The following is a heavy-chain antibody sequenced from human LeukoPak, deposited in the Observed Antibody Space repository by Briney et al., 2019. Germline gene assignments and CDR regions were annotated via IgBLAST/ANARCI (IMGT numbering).Heavy chain of an antibody. J-gene: IGHJ5*02. D-gene: IGHD2-2*01. Sequence: SETLSLTCTVSGGSISSYYWSWIRQPAGKGLEWIGRIYTSVSTNYNPSLKSRVTMSVDTSKNQFSLKLSSVTAADTAVYYCARDLGPAAMQYWFDPWGQGTLVTVSS. V-gene: IGHV4-4*07. CDR1: GGSISSYY. CDR2: IYTSVST. CDR3: ARDLGPAAMQYWFDP.